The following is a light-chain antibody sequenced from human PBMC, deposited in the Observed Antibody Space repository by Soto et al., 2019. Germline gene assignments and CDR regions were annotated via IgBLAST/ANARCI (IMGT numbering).Light chain of an antibody. CDR3: QSYDSSLSGSV. CDR1: SSNIGAGYD. CDR2: GNS. Sequence: QSVLTQPPSVSRAPGQRVTISCTGSSSNIGAGYDVHWYQQLPGTAPKLLIYGNSNRPSGVPDRFSDSKSGTSASLAITGLQAEDEADYYCQSYDSSLSGSVFGGGTQLTVL. V-gene: IGLV1-40*01. J-gene: IGLJ3*02.